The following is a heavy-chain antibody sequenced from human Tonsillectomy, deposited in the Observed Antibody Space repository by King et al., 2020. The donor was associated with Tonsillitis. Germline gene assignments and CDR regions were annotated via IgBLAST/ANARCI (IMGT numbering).Heavy chain of an antibody. D-gene: IGHD2/OR15-2a*01. J-gene: IGHJ4*02. CDR2: ISTSGSIM. CDR3: AKERQRTTSFDY. Sequence: DVQLVESGGGLVKPGGSLRLSCAASGFTFNSYTMLWVRQAPGKGLEWVSSISTSGSIMYYADSVKGRFTISRDNAKNSLFLLMNSLRAEDTAVYYCAKERQRTTSFDYWGQGTLVTVSS. CDR1: GFTFNSYT. V-gene: IGHV3-21*01.